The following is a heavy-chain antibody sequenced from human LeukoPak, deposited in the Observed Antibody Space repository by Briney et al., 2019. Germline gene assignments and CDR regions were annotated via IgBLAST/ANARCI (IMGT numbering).Heavy chain of an antibody. CDR2: IKCDGSEK. V-gene: IGHV3-7*03. D-gene: IGHD3-22*01. Sequence: GGSLRLSCAASGFTFSSSWMPWVCQAPEKGLEWVADIKCDGSEKYYVDSVKGRLTISRDNAKNSLYLQVNSLRAEDMTVYYCVRVTMIVVVYIDYWGQGTLVTVSS. CDR1: GFTFSSSW. CDR3: VRVTMIVVVYIDY. J-gene: IGHJ4*02.